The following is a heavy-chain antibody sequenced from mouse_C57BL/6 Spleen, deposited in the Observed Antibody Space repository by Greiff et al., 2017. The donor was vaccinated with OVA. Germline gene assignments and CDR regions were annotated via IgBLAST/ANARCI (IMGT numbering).Heavy chain of an antibody. D-gene: IGHD2-2*01. CDR2: INSDGGST. Sequence: DVKLVESGGGLVQPGESLKLSCESNEYEFPSHDMSWVRKTPEKRLELVAAINSDGGSTYYPDTMERRFIISRDNTKKTLYLQMSSLRSEDTALYYCVGYDEAWFAYWGQGTLVTVSA. V-gene: IGHV5-2*01. CDR3: VGYDEAWFAY. CDR1: EYEFPSHD. J-gene: IGHJ3*01.